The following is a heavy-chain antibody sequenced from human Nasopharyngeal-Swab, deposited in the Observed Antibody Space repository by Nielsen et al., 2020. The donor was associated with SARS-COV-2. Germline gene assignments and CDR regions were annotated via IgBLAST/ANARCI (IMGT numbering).Heavy chain of an antibody. CDR3: AREFPAGTRANY. D-gene: IGHD6-13*01. J-gene: IGHJ4*02. CDR2: ISSSGSTI. CDR1: GFTFSDYY. Sequence: GGSLRLSCAASGFTFSDYYMSWIRQAPGKGLEWVSYISSSGSTIYYADSVKGRFTISRDNAKNSLYLQMDSLRAEDTAVYCRAREFPAGTRANYWGQGTLVTVSS. V-gene: IGHV3-11*01.